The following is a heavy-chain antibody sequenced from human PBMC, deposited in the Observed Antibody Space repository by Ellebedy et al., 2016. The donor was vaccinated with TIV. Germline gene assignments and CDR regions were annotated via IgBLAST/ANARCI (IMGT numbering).Heavy chain of an antibody. Sequence: MPSETLSLTCTVPGGPISSYYWSWIRQPPGKGLEWIGYISYSGSTNYNPSLKSRVTVSVDTSKNQFSLRLSSVTAADTAVYYCARGCSNYGPYYYGMDVWGQGTTVTVSS. J-gene: IGHJ6*02. V-gene: IGHV4-59*01. CDR3: ARGCSNYGPYYYGMDV. CDR1: GGPISSYY. D-gene: IGHD3-10*01. CDR2: ISYSGST.